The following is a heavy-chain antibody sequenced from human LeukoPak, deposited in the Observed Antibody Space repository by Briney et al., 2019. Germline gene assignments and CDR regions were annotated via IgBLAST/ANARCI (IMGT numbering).Heavy chain of an antibody. J-gene: IGHJ4*02. CDR3: ARAASGYDYEDY. D-gene: IGHD5-12*01. CDR2: INPIHGGT. Sequence: ASVKVSCKASGYTFTGYYMHWVRQAPGQELESMGRINPIHGGTNYAQRFQGRVTMTTDTSISTAYMELSRLTSDDTAVYYCARAASGYDYEDYWGQGTLVTVSS. V-gene: IGHV1-2*06. CDR1: GYTFTGYY.